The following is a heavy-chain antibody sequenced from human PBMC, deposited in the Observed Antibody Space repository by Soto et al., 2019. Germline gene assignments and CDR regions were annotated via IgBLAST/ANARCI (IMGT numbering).Heavy chain of an antibody. D-gene: IGHD2-15*01. CDR1: GDSISTVDYF. J-gene: IGHJ5*02. Sequence: SETLSLTCSVSGDSISTVDYFWAWIRQPPGQALEYIGYIYKSATTYYNPSFEGRVAISLDTSKSHFSLNVTSVTAADTAVYFCARGRYCLTGRCFPNWFDPWGQGTLVTVSS. V-gene: IGHV4-30-4*01. CDR2: IYKSATT. CDR3: ARGRYCLTGRCFPNWFDP.